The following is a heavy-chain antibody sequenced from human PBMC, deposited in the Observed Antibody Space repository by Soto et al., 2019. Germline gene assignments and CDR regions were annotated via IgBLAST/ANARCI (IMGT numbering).Heavy chain of an antibody. J-gene: IGHJ4*02. CDR3: TRPLSEL. CDR1: GFTFSDSA. Sequence: GGSLRLSCAASGFTFSDSALHWVRQASGKGLEWVGRIRSKTNNYATAYAASVKGRFAISRDDTKNTAYLQMDSLKTEDTAVYYCTRPLSELWGQGTLVNVSS. CDR2: IRSKTNNYAT. V-gene: IGHV3-73*01. D-gene: IGHD6-19*01.